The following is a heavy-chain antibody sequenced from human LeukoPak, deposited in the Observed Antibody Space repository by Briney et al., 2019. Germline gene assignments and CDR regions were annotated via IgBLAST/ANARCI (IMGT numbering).Heavy chain of an antibody. D-gene: IGHD5-12*01. Sequence: GGSLRLSCAASGFTFSSYSLNWVRQPPGKGLEWVANIKQDGGEKYYVESVKGRFTICRDNVKHSLYLQMNSLRVEDTAVYYCARARGGYDLDYWGQGTLVTVSS. CDR2: IKQDGGEK. J-gene: IGHJ4*02. V-gene: IGHV3-7*01. CDR1: GFTFSSYS. CDR3: ARARGGYDLDY.